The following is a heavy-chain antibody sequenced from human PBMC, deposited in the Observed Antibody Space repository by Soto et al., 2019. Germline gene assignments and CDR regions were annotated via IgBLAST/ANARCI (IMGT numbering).Heavy chain of an antibody. CDR3: ARVLPPMTMVTTRGYYGMDV. D-gene: IGHD4-17*01. Sequence: QVQLQQWGAGLLKPSETLSLTCAVYGGSFSGYYWSWIRQPPGKGLEWIGEINHSGSTNYNPSLKSRVTISVDTSKNQFSLKLSSVTAADTAVYYCARVLPPMTMVTTRGYYGMDVWGQGTTVTVSS. CDR2: INHSGST. J-gene: IGHJ6*02. V-gene: IGHV4-34*01. CDR1: GGSFSGYY.